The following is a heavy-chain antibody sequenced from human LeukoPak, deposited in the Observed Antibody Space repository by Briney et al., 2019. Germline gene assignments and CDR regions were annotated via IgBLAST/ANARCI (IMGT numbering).Heavy chain of an antibody. CDR1: GFTFSSYA. Sequence: PGRSLRLSCAASGFTFSSYAMHWVRQAPGKGLEWVAVISYDGSNKYYADSVKGRFTISRDNSKNTLYLQMNSLRAEDTAVYYCAKVSPQLYSSSPSDAFDIWGQGTMVTVSS. V-gene: IGHV3-30*04. CDR2: ISYDGSNK. D-gene: IGHD6-13*01. CDR3: AKVSPQLYSSSPSDAFDI. J-gene: IGHJ3*02.